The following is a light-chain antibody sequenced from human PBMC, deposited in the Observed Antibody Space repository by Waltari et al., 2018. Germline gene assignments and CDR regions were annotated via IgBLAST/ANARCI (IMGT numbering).Light chain of an antibody. Sequence: QTVVTQEPSLSVSPGGTVTLTCAFSLGSVSSTSYATWYQQTPGQAPRTLVYKATSRSSGVPDRFSGSILGNKAALTITGAQADDESDYYCSLYTGSGIWVFGGGTKLTVL. V-gene: IGLV8-61*01. CDR2: KAT. J-gene: IGLJ3*02. CDR3: SLYTGSGIWV. CDR1: LGSVSSTSY.